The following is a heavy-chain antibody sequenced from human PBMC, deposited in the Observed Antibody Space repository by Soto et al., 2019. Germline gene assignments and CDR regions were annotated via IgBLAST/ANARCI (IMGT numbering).Heavy chain of an antibody. J-gene: IGHJ4*02. Sequence: EVQLLESGGGLVQPGGSLRLSCETSGFTFSGYWMPWVRQAPGKGLLRVSRIKSDGRSRDYADSVKGRFTIFRDTAKITLYMEMNSLRAEDTAIYYCARDWFGYCSGCKCFPTLDSWGQGTLVTVSS. V-gene: IGHV3-74*01. CDR3: ARDWFGYCSGCKCFPTLDS. CDR1: GFTFSGYW. CDR2: IKSDGRSR. D-gene: IGHD2-15*01.